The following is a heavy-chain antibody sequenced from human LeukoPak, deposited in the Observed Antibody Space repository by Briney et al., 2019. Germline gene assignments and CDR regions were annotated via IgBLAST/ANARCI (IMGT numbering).Heavy chain of an antibody. Sequence: SETLSLTCPVSGGSISSHYWSWIRQAPGKGLEWIGYIYYSGSTNYNPSLKSRVTISVDTSKNQFSLKLSSVTAADTAVYYCARYRMTTVVTPDAFDIWGQATMVTASS. CDR1: GGSISSHY. CDR2: IYYSGST. J-gene: IGHJ3*02. CDR3: ARYRMTTVVTPDAFDI. V-gene: IGHV4-59*11. D-gene: IGHD4-23*01.